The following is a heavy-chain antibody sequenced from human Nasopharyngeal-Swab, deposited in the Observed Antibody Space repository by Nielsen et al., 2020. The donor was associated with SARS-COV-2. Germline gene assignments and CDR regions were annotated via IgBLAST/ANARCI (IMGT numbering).Heavy chain of an antibody. J-gene: IGHJ4*02. D-gene: IGHD3-22*01. V-gene: IGHV3-21*01. Sequence: GESLKISCAASGFTFSSYSMNWVRQAPGKGLEWVSSISSSSSYIYHADSVKGRFTISRDNAKNSLYLQMNSLRAEDTAVYYCARGSYYYDSSGYYDYWGQGTLVTVSS. CDR3: ARGSYYYDSSGYYDY. CDR1: GFTFSSYS. CDR2: ISSSSSYI.